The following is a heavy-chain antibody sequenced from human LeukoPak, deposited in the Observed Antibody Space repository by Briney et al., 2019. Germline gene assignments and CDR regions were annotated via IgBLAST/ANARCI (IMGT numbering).Heavy chain of an antibody. D-gene: IGHD7-27*01. CDR3: ARDGAPSLGISDY. Sequence: GSLRLSCAASGFTSSSYAMSWVRQPPGKGLEWIGSIYHSGSTYYNPSLKSRVTISVDTSKNQFSLKLSSVTAADTAVYYCARDGAPSLGISDYWGQGTLVTVSS. J-gene: IGHJ4*02. V-gene: IGHV4-38-2*02. CDR2: IYHSGST. CDR1: GFTSSSYA.